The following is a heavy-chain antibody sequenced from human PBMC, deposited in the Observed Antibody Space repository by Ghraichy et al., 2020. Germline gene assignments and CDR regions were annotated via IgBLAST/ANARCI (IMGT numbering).Heavy chain of an antibody. Sequence: GGSLRLSCAASGFTFSRYAMSWVRQAPGKGLEWVSGISGSGDSTPYADSVQGRFTISRDNSKNTLYLQMNSLRAEDTAVYYCAKSSNYDFWSGYYTYVMDVWGQGTTVTVSS. J-gene: IGHJ6*02. CDR3: AKSSNYDFWSGYYTYVMDV. V-gene: IGHV3-23*01. CDR2: ISGSGDST. D-gene: IGHD3-3*01. CDR1: GFTFSRYA.